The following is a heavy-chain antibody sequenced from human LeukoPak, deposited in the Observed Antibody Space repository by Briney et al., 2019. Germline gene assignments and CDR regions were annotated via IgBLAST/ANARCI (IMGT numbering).Heavy chain of an antibody. Sequence: GASLKISCKGSGYSFTSYWIGWVRQMPGKGLEWMGRIYPGDSDTRYSPSFQGQVTISADKSISTAYLQWSSLKASEPAMSYSARELAGFDLWGQGTMVTVSS. J-gene: IGHJ3*01. CDR1: GYSFTSYW. CDR3: ARELAGFDL. CDR2: IYPGDSDT. D-gene: IGHD1-7*01. V-gene: IGHV5-51*01.